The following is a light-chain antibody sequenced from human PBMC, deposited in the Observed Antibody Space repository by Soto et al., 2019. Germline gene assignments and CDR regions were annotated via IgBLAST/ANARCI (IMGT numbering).Light chain of an antibody. V-gene: IGLV1-51*02. CDR3: ETWDGSLSGLYV. Sequence: QSVLTQPPSMSAAPGQKVTTSCSGSSSNIANNYVSWYQQLPGSAPKLLIYENNKRPSGIPDRFSGSKSGTSATLGITGLQTGDEADYYCETWDGSLSGLYVFGTGTKVTVL. J-gene: IGLJ1*01. CDR2: ENN. CDR1: SSNIANNY.